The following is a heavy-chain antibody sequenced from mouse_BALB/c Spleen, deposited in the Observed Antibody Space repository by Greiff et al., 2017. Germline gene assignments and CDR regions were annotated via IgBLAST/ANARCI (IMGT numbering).Heavy chain of an antibody. D-gene: IGHD2-4*01. Sequence: EVKLVESGGGLVQPGGSLKLSCAASGFTFSSYGMSWVRQTPDKRLELVATINSNGGSTYYPDSVKGRFTISRDNAKNTLYLQMSSLKSEDTAMYYCARDDDYESYYAMDYCGQGTSVTVSS. CDR1: GFTFSSYG. J-gene: IGHJ4*01. V-gene: IGHV5-6-3*01. CDR3: ARDDDYESYYAMDY. CDR2: INSNGGST.